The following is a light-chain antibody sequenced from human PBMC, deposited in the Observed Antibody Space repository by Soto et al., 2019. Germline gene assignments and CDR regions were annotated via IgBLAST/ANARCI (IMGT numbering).Light chain of an antibody. CDR1: SSNIGTYT. CDR2: SNN. V-gene: IGLV1-44*01. J-gene: IGLJ2*01. Sequence: QSVLTQPPSASGTPGQRVTISCSGSSSNIGTYTVNWYQQVPGTAPKLLIYSNNQRPSGVPDRFSGSKSGTSASLAIIGLQSEEEADYYCAAWDASLNGVIFGGGTKLTVL. CDR3: AAWDASLNGVI.